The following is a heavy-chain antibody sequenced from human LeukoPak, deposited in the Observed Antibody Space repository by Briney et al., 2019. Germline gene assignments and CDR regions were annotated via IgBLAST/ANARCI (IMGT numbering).Heavy chain of an antibody. CDR3: ARGSIAAAEGSHWFDP. D-gene: IGHD6-13*01. CDR2: IYYSGST. Sequence: SETLSLTCTVSGGSISSYYWSWIRQPPGKGLEWIGYIYYSGSTNYNPSLKSRVTISVDTSKNQFSLKLSSVTAADTAVYYCARGSIAAAEGSHWFDPWGQGTLVTVSS. CDR1: GGSISSYY. V-gene: IGHV4-59*01. J-gene: IGHJ5*02.